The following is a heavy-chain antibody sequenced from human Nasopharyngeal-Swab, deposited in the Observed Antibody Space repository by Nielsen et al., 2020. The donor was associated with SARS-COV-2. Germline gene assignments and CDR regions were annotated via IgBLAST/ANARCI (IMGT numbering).Heavy chain of an antibody. D-gene: IGHD3-3*01. J-gene: IGHJ4*02. CDR2: ISSSSSYI. CDR3: AQGYYDCWIGHY. Sequence: VRQAPGKGLEWVSYISSSSSYIYYADSVKGRFTISRDNAKNSLYLQMNSLRAEDTAVYYCAQGYYDCWIGHYWGQGTLVTVSS. V-gene: IGHV3-21*01.